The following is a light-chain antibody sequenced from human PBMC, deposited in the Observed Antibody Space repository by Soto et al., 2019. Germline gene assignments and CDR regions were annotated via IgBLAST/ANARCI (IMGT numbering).Light chain of an antibody. Sequence: QAVVTQEPSFSVSPGGTGTLTCGLSSGSVSTSYYPSWYQQTPGQAPRTLIYGTNTRSSGVPDRFSGSMLGNKAALTITGAEADDESDYYCVLYVGSGIYVFGTGTKLTVL. V-gene: IGLV8-61*01. CDR2: GTN. CDR3: VLYVGSGIYV. J-gene: IGLJ1*01. CDR1: SGSVSTSYY.